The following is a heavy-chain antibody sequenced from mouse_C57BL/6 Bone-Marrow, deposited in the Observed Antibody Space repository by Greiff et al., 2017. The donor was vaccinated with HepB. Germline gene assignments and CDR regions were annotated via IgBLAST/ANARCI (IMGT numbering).Heavy chain of an antibody. Sequence: QVQLQQPGAELVKPGASVKLSCKASGYTFTSYWMHWVKQRPGQGLEWIGMIHPNSGSTNYNEKFKSKATLTVDTSSSTAYMQLSSLTSEDSAVYYCARRIQLRYGSSVRYWGQGTTLTVSS. D-gene: IGHD1-1*01. V-gene: IGHV1-64*01. CDR2: IHPNSGST. CDR3: ARRIQLRYGSSVRY. J-gene: IGHJ2*01. CDR1: GYTFTSYW.